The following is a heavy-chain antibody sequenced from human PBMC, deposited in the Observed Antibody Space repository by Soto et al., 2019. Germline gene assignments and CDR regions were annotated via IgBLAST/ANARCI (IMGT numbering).Heavy chain of an antibody. V-gene: IGHV3-30*18. D-gene: IGHD2-21*02. Sequence: QVQLVESGGGVVQPGRSLRLSCAASGFTFSSYGMHWVRQAPGKGLEWGAVISYDGSNKYYADSVKGRFTISRDNSKNTLYLQMNSLRAEDTAVYYCAKDLGAGRGVVVTAPAYWGQGTLVTVSS. CDR1: GFTFSSYG. CDR3: AKDLGAGRGVVVTAPAY. J-gene: IGHJ4*02. CDR2: ISYDGSNK.